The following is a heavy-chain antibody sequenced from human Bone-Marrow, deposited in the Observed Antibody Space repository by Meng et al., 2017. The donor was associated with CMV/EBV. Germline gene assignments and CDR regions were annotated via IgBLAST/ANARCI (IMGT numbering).Heavy chain of an antibody. CDR3: ARGDYDNSGYYHLY. D-gene: IGHD3-22*01. J-gene: IGHJ4*02. CDR2: MNPNNGNT. V-gene: IGHV1-8*03. CDR1: GYTFTSYD. Sequence: ASVKVSCKASGYTFTSYDINWVRQATGQGLEWMGWMNPNNGNTGYAQKFQGRVTITRNTSISTAYMELRSLRSDDTAVYYCARGDYDNSGYYHLYWGQGTLVTVAS.